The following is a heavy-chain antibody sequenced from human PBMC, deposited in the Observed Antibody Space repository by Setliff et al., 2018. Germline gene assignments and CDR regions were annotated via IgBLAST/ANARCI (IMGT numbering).Heavy chain of an antibody. Sequence: PSATLSLTCTVSGGSISSYYWSWIRQPPGKRLEWIGYIYYSGSTNYNPSLESRVTISVDTSKNQFSLRLNSATAADTAVYYCARLRGAFDYWGQGTLVT. D-gene: IGHD3-16*01. CDR2: IYYSGST. CDR3: ARLRGAFDY. CDR1: GGSISSYY. V-gene: IGHV4-59*01. J-gene: IGHJ4*02.